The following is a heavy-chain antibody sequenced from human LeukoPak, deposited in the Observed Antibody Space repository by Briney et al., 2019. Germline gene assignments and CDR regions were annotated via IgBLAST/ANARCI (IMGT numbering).Heavy chain of an antibody. V-gene: IGHV3-53*01. J-gene: IGHJ4*02. CDR1: GFTVSSDY. CDR2: IYSGGST. Sequence: GGSLRLSCAASGFTVSSDYMSWVRQAPGKGLEWVSVIYSGGSTYYADSVKGRFTISRDNSKNTLYLQMNSLRAEDTAVYYCAKVYSGYDLASFDYWGQGTLVTVSS. D-gene: IGHD5-12*01. CDR3: AKVYSGYDLASFDY.